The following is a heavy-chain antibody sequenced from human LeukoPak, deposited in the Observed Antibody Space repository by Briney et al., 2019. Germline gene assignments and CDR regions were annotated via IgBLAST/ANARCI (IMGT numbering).Heavy chain of an antibody. CDR2: ISSSGSTI. Sequence: GGSLRLSCAASGFTFSSYEMNWVRQAPGKGLEGVSYISSSGSTIYYADSVKGRFTISRDNAKNSLYLQMNSLRAEDTAVYYCARELKRDFDYWGQGTLVTVSS. V-gene: IGHV3-48*03. CDR3: ARELKRDFDY. CDR1: GFTFSSYE. D-gene: IGHD5-24*01. J-gene: IGHJ4*02.